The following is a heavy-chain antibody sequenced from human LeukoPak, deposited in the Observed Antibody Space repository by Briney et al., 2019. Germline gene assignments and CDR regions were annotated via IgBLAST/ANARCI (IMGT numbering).Heavy chain of an antibody. CDR1: TFTFNNYP. CDR2: ISGSGGST. Sequence: PGGSLRLSSSASTFTFNNYPMIWLPHAPGNGLKWVSAISGSGGSTYYADSVKGRFTISRDNSKNTLYLQMNSLRAEDTAVYYCAKVPITIFGVVTDYYFDYWGQGTLVTVSS. D-gene: IGHD3-3*01. V-gene: IGHV3-23*01. CDR3: AKVPITIFGVVTDYYFDY. J-gene: IGHJ4*02.